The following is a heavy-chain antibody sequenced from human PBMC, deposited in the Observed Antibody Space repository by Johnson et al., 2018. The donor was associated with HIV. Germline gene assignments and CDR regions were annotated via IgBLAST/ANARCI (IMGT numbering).Heavy chain of an antibody. CDR3: AKDLALSGYLDAFDI. CDR1: GFTFDDYA. D-gene: IGHD3-22*01. V-gene: IGHV3-9*01. CDR2: ISWTSGSI. Sequence: LVESGGGLVQPGRSLRLSCAASGFTFDDYAMHWVRQAPGKGLEWVSGISWTSGSIGYADSVKGRFTISRDNAKNSLYLQMNSLRAEDTALYYCAKDLALSGYLDAFDIWGQGTMVTVSS. J-gene: IGHJ3*02.